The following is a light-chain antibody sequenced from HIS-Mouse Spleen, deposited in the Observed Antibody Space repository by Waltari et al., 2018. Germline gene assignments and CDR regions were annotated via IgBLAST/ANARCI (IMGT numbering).Light chain of an antibody. CDR3: QQLNGT. CDR2: AAS. CDR1: QGISSY. Sequence: DIQLTPSPSFLSASVGDRVTINCRASQGISSYLAWYQQKPGKDPKLLIYAASTLQSGVPSRFSGSGSGTEFTLTISSLQPEDFATYYCQQLNGTFGQGTKLEIK. V-gene: IGKV1-9*01. J-gene: IGKJ2*01.